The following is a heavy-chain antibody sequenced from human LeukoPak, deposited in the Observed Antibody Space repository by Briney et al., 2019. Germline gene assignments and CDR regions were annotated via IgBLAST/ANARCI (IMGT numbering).Heavy chain of an antibody. J-gene: IGHJ6*02. V-gene: IGHV3-11*01. CDR3: ARHLWGSSSFYLDV. CDR2: ISSSGRTI. D-gene: IGHD6-6*01. CDR1: GITVSNYY. Sequence: GGSLRLSCAASGITVSNYYRTWIRQAPGKGLEWISYISSSGRTIYYADSVKGRFTISRDNAKNSLSLHMNSLRADDTAVYLCARHLWGSSSFYLDVWGQGTTVTVSS.